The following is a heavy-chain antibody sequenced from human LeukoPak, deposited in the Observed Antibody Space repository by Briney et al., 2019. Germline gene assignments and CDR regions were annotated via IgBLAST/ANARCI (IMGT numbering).Heavy chain of an antibody. CDR2: IIPIFGTA. CDR1: GGTFSSYA. D-gene: IGHD2-15*01. V-gene: IGHV1-69*13. Sequence: ASVKVSCKASGGTFSSYAISWVRQAPGQGLEWMGGIIPIFGTANYAQKFQGRVTITADESTSTAYMELSSLRSEDTAVYYCARDRMWGYCSGGSCYRWFDPWGQGTLVTVSS. CDR3: ARDRMWGYCSGGSCYRWFDP. J-gene: IGHJ5*02.